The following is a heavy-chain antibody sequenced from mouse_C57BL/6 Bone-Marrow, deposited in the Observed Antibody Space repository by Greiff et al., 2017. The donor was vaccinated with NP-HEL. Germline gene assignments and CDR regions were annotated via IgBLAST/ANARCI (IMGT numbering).Heavy chain of an antibody. CDR2: IYPGSGNT. V-gene: IGHV1-76*01. Sequence: VQLVESGAELVRPGASVKLSCKASGYTFTDYYINWVKQRPGQGLEWIARIYPGSGNTYYNEKFKGKATLTAEKSSSTAYMQLSSLTSEDSAVYFCARSGLRRDGAWFAYWGQGTLVTVSA. CDR1: GYTFTDYY. D-gene: IGHD2-4*01. CDR3: ARSGLRRDGAWFAY. J-gene: IGHJ3*01.